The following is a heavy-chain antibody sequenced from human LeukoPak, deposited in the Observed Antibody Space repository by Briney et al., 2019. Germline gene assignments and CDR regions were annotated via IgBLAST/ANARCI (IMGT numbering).Heavy chain of an antibody. D-gene: IGHD6-19*01. CDR2: MYFNGST. Sequence: SETLSLTCTVSGGAVNSGTYYWTWIRQPPGEGLEWIGYMYFNGSTNFNPSLKSRVTISVDTSKNQVSLKLGSVTAADTAVYFCARDVGSGWPRGHWFDPWGQGNLVVVSS. CDR3: ARDVGSGWPRGHWFDP. J-gene: IGHJ5*02. CDR1: GGAVNSGTYY. V-gene: IGHV4-61*01.